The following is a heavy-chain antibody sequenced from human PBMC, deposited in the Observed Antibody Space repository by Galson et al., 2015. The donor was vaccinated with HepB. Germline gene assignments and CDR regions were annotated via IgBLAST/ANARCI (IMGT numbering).Heavy chain of an antibody. D-gene: IGHD2/OR15-2a*01. CDR1: GYTFTTYV. Sequence: SVKVSCKASGYTFTTYVLHWVRQAPGQWLEWMGWINPATGITIQSQKFQGRVTITRDTSASTAYMELSSLRSEDTAVYYCARGSEYSDYWGQGTLVTVSS. J-gene: IGHJ4*02. CDR2: INPATGIT. V-gene: IGHV1-3*01. CDR3: ARGSEYSDY.